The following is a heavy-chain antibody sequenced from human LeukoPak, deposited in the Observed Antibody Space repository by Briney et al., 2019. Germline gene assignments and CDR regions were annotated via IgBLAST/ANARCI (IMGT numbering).Heavy chain of an antibody. V-gene: IGHV4-38-2*02. CDR3: ARVVITYYFDY. D-gene: IGHD3-22*01. CDR2: IYHCGST. Sequence: SETLSLTCTVSGYSISSGYYWGWIRQPPGKGLEWIGSIYHCGSTYYNPSLKSRGTISVDTSKNQFSLKLSSVTAADTAVYYCARVVITYYFDYWGQGTLVTVSS. CDR1: GYSISSGYY. J-gene: IGHJ4*02.